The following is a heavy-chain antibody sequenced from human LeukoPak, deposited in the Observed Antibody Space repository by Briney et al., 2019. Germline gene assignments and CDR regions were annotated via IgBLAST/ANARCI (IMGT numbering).Heavy chain of an antibody. J-gene: IGHJ4*02. CDR3: ARGGVAAAIQRGEGNFDY. D-gene: IGHD2-2*02. CDR1: GFTFSSYA. Sequence: GRSLRLSCAASGFTFSSYAMHWVRQAPGKGLEWVAVVSYDGSNKYYADSVKGRFTISRDNSKNTLYLQMNSLRAEDTAVYYCARGGVAAAIQRGEGNFDYRGQGTLVTVSS. CDR2: VSYDGSNK. V-gene: IGHV3-30-3*01.